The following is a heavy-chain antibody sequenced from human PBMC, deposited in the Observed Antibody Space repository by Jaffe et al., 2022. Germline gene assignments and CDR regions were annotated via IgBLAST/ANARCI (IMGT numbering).Heavy chain of an antibody. CDR1: GFTFSSYS. CDR2: ISSSSSYI. D-gene: IGHD3-3*01. J-gene: IGHJ6*03. CDR3: ARAEGGFLEWLVFNNDYYYYYYMDV. V-gene: IGHV3-21*01. Sequence: EVQLVESGGGLVKPGGSLRLSCAASGFTFSSYSMNWVRQAPGKGLEWVSSISSSSSYIYYADSVKGRFTISRDNAKNSLYLQMNSLRAEDTAVYYCARAEGGFLEWLVFNNDYYYYYYMDVWGKGTTVTVSS.